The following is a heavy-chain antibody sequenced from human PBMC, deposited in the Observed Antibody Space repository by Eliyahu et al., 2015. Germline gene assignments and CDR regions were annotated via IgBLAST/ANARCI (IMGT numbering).Heavy chain of an antibody. CDR1: GXSFSGYX. D-gene: IGHD2-2*01. CDR3: ARVVPAAYTFDY. V-gene: IGHV4-34*01. Sequence: VQLQQWGAGLLKPSETLSLTXXVXGXSFSGYXWSWXRQPPGKGLEWIGEINHSGSTNYNPSLKSRVTISVDTSKXQFSLKLSSVTAADTAVYYCARVVPAAYTFDYWGQGTLVTVSS. J-gene: IGHJ4*02. CDR2: INHSGST.